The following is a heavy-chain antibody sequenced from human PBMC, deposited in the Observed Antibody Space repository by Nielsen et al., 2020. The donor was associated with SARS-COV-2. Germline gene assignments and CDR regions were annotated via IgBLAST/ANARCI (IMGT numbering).Heavy chain of an antibody. J-gene: IGHJ4*02. D-gene: IGHD6-13*01. CDR2: VFYTGST. CDR3: ASGSTWYHFDN. Sequence: SETLSLTCTVSGAPISGYYWHWIRQPPGKGLDWIGYVFYTGSTNYNPSLRSRVNISIEPSRNQFSLKVSSLTAADTAVYYCASGSTWYHFDNWGRGTLVTVSS. CDR1: GAPISGYY. V-gene: IGHV4-59*01.